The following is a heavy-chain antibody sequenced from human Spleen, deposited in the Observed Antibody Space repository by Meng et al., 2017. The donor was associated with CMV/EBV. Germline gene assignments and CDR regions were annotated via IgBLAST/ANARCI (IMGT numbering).Heavy chain of an antibody. V-gene: IGHV1-8*03. CDR2: MNPNSGNR. J-gene: IGHJ5*02. Sequence: ASVKVSCKASGYTFTSYDINWVRQATGQGLEWMGWMNPNSGNRGYAQKFQGRVTITRNTSISTAYMELSSLRSDDTAVYYCATGRGFNWFDPWGQGTLVTVSS. CDR3: ATGRGFNWFDP. CDR1: GYTFTSYD.